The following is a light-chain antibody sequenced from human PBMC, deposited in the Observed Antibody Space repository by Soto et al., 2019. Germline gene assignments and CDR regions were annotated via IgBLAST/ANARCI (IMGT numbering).Light chain of an antibody. Sequence: DIPMTQSPSTLSASIGDRVTITCRASQSINDWLAWYQQKPGKAPKLLIYRASSLESGVPSRFSASGSGTEFTLTISSLQPDDFATYYCQQYNGYSRAFGQGTKVEIK. J-gene: IGKJ1*01. CDR2: RAS. CDR1: QSINDW. CDR3: QQYNGYSRA. V-gene: IGKV1-5*03.